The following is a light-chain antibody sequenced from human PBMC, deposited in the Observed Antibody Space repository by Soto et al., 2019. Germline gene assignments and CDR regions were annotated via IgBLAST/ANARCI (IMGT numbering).Light chain of an antibody. J-gene: IGKJ1*01. V-gene: IGKV1-5*03. CDR2: KAS. Sequence: DIQMTQSPSTLSGSVGDRVTITCRASQTISSWLAWYQQKPGKAPKLLIYKASTLKSGVPSRFSPSGSGTEFTLTITSLPPDDFAAYYCQHYNSYSEAFGQGTKVDLK. CDR1: QTISSW. CDR3: QHYNSYSEA.